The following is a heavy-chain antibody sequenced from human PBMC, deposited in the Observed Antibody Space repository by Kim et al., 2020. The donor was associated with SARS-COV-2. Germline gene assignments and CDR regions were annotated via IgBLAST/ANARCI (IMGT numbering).Heavy chain of an antibody. CDR1: GFTFSSYG. V-gene: IGHV3-33*01. CDR3: ARDADDYYFDY. J-gene: IGHJ4*02. CDR2: IWYDGSNK. D-gene: IGHD2-21*02. Sequence: GGSLRLSCAASGFTFSSYGMHWVRQAPGKGLEWVAVIWYDGSNKYYADSVKGRFTISRDNSKNTLYLQMNSLRAEDTAVYYCARDADDYYFDYWGQGTLVTVSS.